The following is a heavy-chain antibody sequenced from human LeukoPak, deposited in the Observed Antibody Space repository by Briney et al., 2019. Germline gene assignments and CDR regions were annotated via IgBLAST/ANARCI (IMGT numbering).Heavy chain of an antibody. Sequence: GGSLRLSCAASGFAFSNYEMIWVRQAPGKEPEWVSYISSSGGLTYYADSVKGRFTVPRDNAKDSLFLHMNSLRVEDTAIYYCARDSLHDYGGTGYGYYFDYWAREPWSPSPQ. CDR1: GFAFSNYE. CDR3: ARDSLHDYGGTGYGYYFDY. J-gene: IGHJ4*02. V-gene: IGHV3-48*03. CDR2: ISSSGGLT. D-gene: IGHD4/OR15-4a*01.